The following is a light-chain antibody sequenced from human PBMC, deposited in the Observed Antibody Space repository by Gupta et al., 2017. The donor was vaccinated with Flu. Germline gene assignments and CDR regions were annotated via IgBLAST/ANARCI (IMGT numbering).Light chain of an antibody. CDR2: DVS. Sequence: QSALTQPASVSGSPGQSITISCTGTSSDVGGYNYVSWYQQHPGKSPKLIIYDVSKRPSGVSNRFSGSKSGNTASLTISGLQAEDDSYYYCSSYTSSSTMVFGGETKLTVL. J-gene: IGLJ2*01. V-gene: IGLV2-14*01. CDR1: SSDVGGYNY. CDR3: SSYTSSSTMV.